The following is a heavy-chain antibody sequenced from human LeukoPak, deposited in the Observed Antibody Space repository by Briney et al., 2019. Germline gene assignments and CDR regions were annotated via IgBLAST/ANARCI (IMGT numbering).Heavy chain of an antibody. CDR2: INPNSGGT. CDR3: ARFVYSSSFNWFDP. D-gene: IGHD6-6*01. J-gene: IGHJ5*02. Sequence: ASVKVSCKASGYTFTGYYMHWVRQAPGQGLEWMGWINPNSGGTNYAQKFQGRVTMTRDTSISTAYMELSRLRSDDTAVYYCARFVYSSSFNWFDPWGQGTLVTLSS. CDR1: GYTFTGYY. V-gene: IGHV1-2*02.